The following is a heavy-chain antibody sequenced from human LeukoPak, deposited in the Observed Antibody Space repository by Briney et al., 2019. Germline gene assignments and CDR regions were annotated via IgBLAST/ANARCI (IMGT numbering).Heavy chain of an antibody. V-gene: IGHV3-23*01. J-gene: IGHJ4*02. D-gene: IGHD3-3*01. Sequence: GPLRLSSAASGFTFSSYAMSWVRQAPGKGLEWVSAISGSGGSTYYADSVKGRFTISRDNSKNTLYLQMNSLRAEDTAVYYCAKDTEDYDFWSGNYFDYWGQGTLVTVSS. CDR2: ISGSGGST. CDR1: GFTFSSYA. CDR3: AKDTEDYDFWSGNYFDY.